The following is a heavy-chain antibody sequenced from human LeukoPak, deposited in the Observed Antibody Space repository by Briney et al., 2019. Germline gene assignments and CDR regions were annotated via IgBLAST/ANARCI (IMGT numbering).Heavy chain of an antibody. CDR2: ISSSGSTI. D-gene: IGHD1-14*01. J-gene: IGHJ4*02. Sequence: GGSLRLSCAASEFTFSSYEMYWVRQAPGKGLEWVPYISSSGSTIYYADSVKGRFTISRDNSKNTLYLQMNSLRAEDTAVYYCAKATGYLLWGQGTLVTVSS. CDR1: EFTFSSYE. CDR3: AKATGYLL. V-gene: IGHV3-48*03.